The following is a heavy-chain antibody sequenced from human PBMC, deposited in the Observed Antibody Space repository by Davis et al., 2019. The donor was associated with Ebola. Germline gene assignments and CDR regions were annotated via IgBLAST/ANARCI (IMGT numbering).Heavy chain of an antibody. V-gene: IGHV4-30-2*01. CDR2: IYHSGST. CDR3: ASRRRGMGY. D-gene: IGHD3-16*01. CDR1: GGSISSGGYS. Sequence: MPSETLSLTCAVSGGSISSGGYSWSWIRQPPGKGLEWIGYIYHSGSTHYNPSLKSRVTISVDRSKNQFSLKLSSVTAADTAVYYCASRRRGMGYWGQGTLVTVSS. J-gene: IGHJ4*02.